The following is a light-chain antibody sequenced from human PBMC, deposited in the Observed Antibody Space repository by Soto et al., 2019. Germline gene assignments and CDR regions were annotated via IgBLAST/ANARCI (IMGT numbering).Light chain of an antibody. Sequence: EIVLTQSPGTLSXXXXXXATLSCRASHSFSXXYFAWYQQKPGLAPRLLNYAASNRATGIPDRFSCSGSGTDFTLTISRLQHEDFAVYYCQQYGSSLYTFGQGTKMEIK. CDR3: QQYGSSLYT. J-gene: IGKJ2*01. CDR2: AAS. V-gene: IGKV3-20*01. CDR1: HSFSXXY.